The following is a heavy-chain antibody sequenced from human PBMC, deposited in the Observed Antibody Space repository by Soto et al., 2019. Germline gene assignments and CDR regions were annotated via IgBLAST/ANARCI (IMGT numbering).Heavy chain of an antibody. CDR3: AAYGPRSGYYILGAFDT. CDR2: ISGSGGST. J-gene: IGHJ3*02. D-gene: IGHD3-3*01. Sequence: GGSLRLSCAVAGFTFIIHSMISVRHAPGEGLEWVSAISGSGGSTYYADSVKGRFSISRDNSKNTLYLQMNKTRAEDTAVYYSAAYGPRSGYYILGAFDTWVNGTSVTVSS. V-gene: IGHV3-23*01. CDR1: GFTFIIHS.